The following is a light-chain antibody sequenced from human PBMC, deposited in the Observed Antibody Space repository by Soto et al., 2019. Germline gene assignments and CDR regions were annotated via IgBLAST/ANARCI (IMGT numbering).Light chain of an antibody. J-gene: IGLJ1*01. CDR1: SSDVGRHNY. Sequence: SVLTQPASVSGSPGQSITISCTGTSSDVGRHNYVSWYQQHQGKAPKLIVYEVTNRASGVSRRFSASKSGNTASLTISGLQAEDEADYYCSSYATSSILYVFGTGTKVTVL. CDR2: EVT. CDR3: SSYATSSILYV. V-gene: IGLV2-14*01.